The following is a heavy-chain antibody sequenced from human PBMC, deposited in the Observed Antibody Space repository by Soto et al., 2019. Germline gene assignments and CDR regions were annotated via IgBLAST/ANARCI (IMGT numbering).Heavy chain of an antibody. D-gene: IGHD3-16*01. J-gene: IGHJ6*02. CDR3: ARDRGSRGQNYNGLDV. CDR1: EYSFRSSW. CDR2: VYIGDSDV. Sequence: GESLKISCKGSEYSFRSSWIGWVRQMPGKGLEWTGIVYIGDSDVKYSPSFKGQVTTSADKSLRTAYLQWSSLNASDTAIYYCARDRGSRGQNYNGLDVWGQGTTVTVSS. V-gene: IGHV5-51*01.